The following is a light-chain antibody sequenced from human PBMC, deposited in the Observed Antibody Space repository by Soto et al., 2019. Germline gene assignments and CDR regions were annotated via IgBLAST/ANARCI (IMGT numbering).Light chain of an antibody. Sequence: EIVMTQSPATLSVSPGERVTLSCRASQSVFSSLAWYQQKPGQAPRLLIYDASNRATGIPARFSGSGSGTDFTLTISSLEPEDFAVYYCQQRSNWPITFGQGTRLEIK. CDR2: DAS. CDR1: QSVFSS. CDR3: QQRSNWPIT. J-gene: IGKJ5*01. V-gene: IGKV3-11*01.